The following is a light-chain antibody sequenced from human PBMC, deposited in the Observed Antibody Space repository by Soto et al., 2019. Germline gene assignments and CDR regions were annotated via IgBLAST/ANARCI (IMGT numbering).Light chain of an antibody. CDR3: QQYGYSAT. J-gene: IGKJ4*01. Sequence: EIVLTQSPGTLSLSPGERATLSCRASQSDTSSYLAWYQQKPGQAPRLLIYAASSRATGIPDRFSGSGSGTDFTLTISRLEPEDFAVYYCQQYGYSATFGGGTKVEIK. CDR1: QSDTSSY. CDR2: AAS. V-gene: IGKV3-20*01.